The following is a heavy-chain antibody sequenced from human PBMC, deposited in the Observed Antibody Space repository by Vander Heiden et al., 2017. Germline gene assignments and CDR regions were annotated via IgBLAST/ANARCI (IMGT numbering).Heavy chain of an antibody. Sequence: QVQLVQSGAEAKKPGSSVKVSSKASGGTFSSYAISWVRQAPGQGLEWMGGIIPIFGTANDAQKFQGRVTITADESTSTAYMELSSLRSEDTAVYYCARGRYYYDSSGPLGGYWGQGTLVTVSS. CDR2: IIPIFGTA. CDR3: ARGRYYYDSSGPLGGY. D-gene: IGHD3-22*01. CDR1: GGTFSSYA. V-gene: IGHV1-69*01. J-gene: IGHJ4*02.